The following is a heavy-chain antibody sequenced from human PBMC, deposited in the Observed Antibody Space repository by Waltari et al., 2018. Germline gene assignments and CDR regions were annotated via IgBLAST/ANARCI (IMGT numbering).Heavy chain of an antibody. Sequence: EVQLVESGGGLVQPGGSLRLSCAASGFTFSSYEMNWVRQAPGKGLAWVSYISSSGRTIYYADFVKGRFTISRDNAKNSLYLQMNSLRAEDTAVYYCARDSPTAAATDYWGQGTLVTVSS. D-gene: IGHD2-2*01. CDR1: GFTFSSYE. V-gene: IGHV3-48*03. J-gene: IGHJ4*02. CDR3: ARDSPTAAATDY. CDR2: ISSSGRTI.